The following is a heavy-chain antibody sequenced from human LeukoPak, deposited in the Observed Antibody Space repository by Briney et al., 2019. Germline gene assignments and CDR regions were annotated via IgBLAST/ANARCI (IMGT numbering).Heavy chain of an antibody. CDR2: IIPILGTA. CDR3: ARGGSVTSATSFDY. V-gene: IGHV1-69*13. Sequence: SVKVSCKASGGTFSSYAISWVRQAPGQGLEWMGGIIPILGTANYAQKFQGRVTITADESTSTAYMELSSLRSEDTAVYYCARGGSVTSATSFDYWGQGTLVTVSS. D-gene: IGHD3-10*01. J-gene: IGHJ4*02. CDR1: GGTFSSYA.